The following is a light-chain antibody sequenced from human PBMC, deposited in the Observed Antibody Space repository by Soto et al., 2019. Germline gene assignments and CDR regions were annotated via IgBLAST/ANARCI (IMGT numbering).Light chain of an antibody. CDR3: XXXXXXXXXV. CDR1: SSDVGGYNY. J-gene: IGLJ2*01. CDR2: EVS. V-gene: IGLV2-8*01. Sequence: QSALTQPPSASGSPGQSVTISCTGTSSDVGGYNYVSWYQQHPGKAPKLMIYEVSKRPSGVPDHFFGSKSGNTAPLTVSGXXXXXXXXXXXXXXXXXXXXVXGGXT.